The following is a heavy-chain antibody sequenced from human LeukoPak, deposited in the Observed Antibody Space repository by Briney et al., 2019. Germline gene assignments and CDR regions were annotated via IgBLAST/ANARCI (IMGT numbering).Heavy chain of an antibody. CDR3: AREGYGDYYFDY. CDR2: IYYSGST. Sequence: SETLSLTCSVSGGSISSGPYFWSWIRQPPGKGLEWIGYIYYSGSTNYNPSLKSRVTISVDTSKNQFSLKLSSVTAADTAVYYCAREGYGDYYFDYWGQGTLVTVSS. V-gene: IGHV4-61*01. CDR1: GGSISSGPYF. J-gene: IGHJ4*02. D-gene: IGHD4-17*01.